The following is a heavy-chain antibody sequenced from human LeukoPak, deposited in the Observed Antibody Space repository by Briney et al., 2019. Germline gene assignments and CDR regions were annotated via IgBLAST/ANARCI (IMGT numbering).Heavy chain of an antibody. V-gene: IGHV3-23*01. CDR3: AKRYDSSGYYSYYFDY. J-gene: IGHJ4*02. CDR1: GFTFSSYA. D-gene: IGHD3-22*01. CDR2: ISGSGGST. Sequence: GPLRLSCAASGFTFSSYAMSWVRQAPGKGLEWVSTISGSGGSTYYADSVKGRFTISRDNSKNTLYLQMNSLRAEDTAVYYCAKRYDSSGYYSYYFDYWGQGTLVTVSS.